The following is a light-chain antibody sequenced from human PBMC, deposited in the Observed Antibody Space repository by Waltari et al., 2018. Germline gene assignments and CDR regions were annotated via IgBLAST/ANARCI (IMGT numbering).Light chain of an antibody. Sequence: SYVLTQPPSVSVAPGETARVTCGGDNIEKKRVHWYQQKPGQAPVLVMYYDSDRPSGIPERFSGSKSGNTATLTISWVEAGDEADYFCQVWDSTIDHYVFGTGTKVTVL. CDR2: YDS. CDR3: QVWDSTIDHYV. J-gene: IGLJ1*01. V-gene: IGLV3-21*04. CDR1: NIEKKR.